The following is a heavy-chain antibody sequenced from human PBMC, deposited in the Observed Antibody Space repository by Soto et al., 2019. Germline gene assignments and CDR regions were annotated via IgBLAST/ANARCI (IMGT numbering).Heavy chain of an antibody. Sequence: GASVKVSCKASGYTFTGHDINWVRQATGQGLEWMGWMNPDSGNTGYAQKFQGRVTMTRDTSITTAYMELSSLRSEDTAVYFCARYPRLDCWGQGTLVTVSS. V-gene: IGHV1-8*01. CDR2: MNPDSGNT. J-gene: IGHJ4*02. CDR1: GYTFTGHD. CDR3: ARYPRLDC.